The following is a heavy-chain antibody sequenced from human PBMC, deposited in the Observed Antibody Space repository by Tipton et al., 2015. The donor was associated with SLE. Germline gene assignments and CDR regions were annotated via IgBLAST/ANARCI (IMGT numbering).Heavy chain of an antibody. Sequence: WSWIRQPPGKGLEWIGYIYHSGSTYYNPSLKSRVTISVDRSKNQFSLKLSSVTAADTAVYYCARATVTSGGHDAFDIWGQGTMVTVSS. CDR2: IYHSGST. D-gene: IGHD4-17*01. J-gene: IGHJ3*02. V-gene: IGHV4-30-2*01. CDR3: ARATVTSGGHDAFDI.